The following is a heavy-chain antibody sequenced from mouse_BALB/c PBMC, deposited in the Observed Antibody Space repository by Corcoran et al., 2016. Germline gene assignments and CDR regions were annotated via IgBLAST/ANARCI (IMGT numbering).Heavy chain of an antibody. Sequence: EVQLQQSGPELVKPGASVKMSCKASGYTFTSYVMHWVKQKPGQGLEWIGYIYPYNDGTKYNEKFKGKATLTSDKSSSAAYMEFSSLTSEDSAVYYCAREAPGGYPFDYWGQGTTLIVSS. V-gene: IGHV1S136*01. CDR3: AREAPGGYPFDY. D-gene: IGHD2-2*01. CDR2: IYPYNDGT. J-gene: IGHJ2*01. CDR1: GYTFTSYV.